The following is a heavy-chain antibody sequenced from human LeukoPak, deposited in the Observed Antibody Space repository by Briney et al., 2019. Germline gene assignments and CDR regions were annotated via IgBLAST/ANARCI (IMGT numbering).Heavy chain of an antibody. CDR2: IIPILGIA. CDR3: ARDPPGLTLGSPGDY. CDR1: GYTFTSYA. V-gene: IGHV1-18*01. J-gene: IGHJ4*02. D-gene: IGHD3-16*01. Sequence: ASVKVSCKASGYTFTSYAISWVRQAPGQGLEWMGRIIPILGIANYAQKLQGRVTMTTDTSTNTAYMELRSLTSDDTAVYYCARDPPGLTLGSPGDYWGQGTLVIVSS.